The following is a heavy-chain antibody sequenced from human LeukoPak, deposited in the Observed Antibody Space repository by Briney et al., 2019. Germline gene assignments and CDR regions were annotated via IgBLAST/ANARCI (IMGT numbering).Heavy chain of an antibody. J-gene: IGHJ6*03. CDR2: IYYSGST. Sequence: GSLRLSCAASGFTFSSYSMNWVRQAPGKGLEWIGYIYYSGSTNYNPSLKSRVTISVDTSKNQFSLKLSSVTAADTAVYYCARSVRAHSVYMDVWGKGTTVTVSS. D-gene: IGHD1-1*01. CDR3: ARSVRAHSVYMDV. CDR1: GFTFSSYS. V-gene: IGHV4-59*01.